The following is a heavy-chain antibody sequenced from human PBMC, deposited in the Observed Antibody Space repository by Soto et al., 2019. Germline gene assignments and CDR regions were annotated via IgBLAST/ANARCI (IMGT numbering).Heavy chain of an antibody. D-gene: IGHD3-3*01. J-gene: IGHJ6*02. Sequence: ASVEVSCKASGGTFSSYAISWVPQAPGQGLEWVGGVIPIFCTANYAQKVQGRVTITADESTSTAHMELSSLRSEDTAVYYCARAPRGYDFWSGYYTRTPDYYYYYGMDVWGQGTTVTVSS. V-gene: IGHV1-69*13. CDR3: ARAPRGYDFWSGYYTRTPDYYYYYGMDV. CDR1: GGTFSSYA. CDR2: VIPIFCTA.